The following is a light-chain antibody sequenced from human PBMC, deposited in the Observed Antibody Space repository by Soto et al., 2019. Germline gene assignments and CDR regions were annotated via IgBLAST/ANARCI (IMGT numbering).Light chain of an antibody. CDR1: QSVRDNY. Sequence: EIVLTQSPGTVSLSPGERATLSCRASQSVRDNYLAWYQQKPGQAPSLLIFDTSRRATGIPDRFTGSGSGTDFALTISRVEPPDMAVYFCQQYGSSPGTFGQGTKVDIK. CDR2: DTS. J-gene: IGKJ1*01. V-gene: IGKV3-20*01. CDR3: QQYGSSPGT.